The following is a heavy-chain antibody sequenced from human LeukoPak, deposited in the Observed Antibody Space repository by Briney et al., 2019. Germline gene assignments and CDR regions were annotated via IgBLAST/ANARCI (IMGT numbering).Heavy chain of an antibody. V-gene: IGHV3-23*01. CDR3: AKDLIPAAAGPARPWGY. D-gene: IGHD6-13*01. CDR2: ISGSGGST. CDR1: GFTFSSYV. J-gene: IGHJ4*02. Sequence: GSLRLSCAASGFTFSSYVMSWVRQAPGKGLEWVSAISGSGGSTYYADSVKGRFTISRDNSKNTLYLQMNSLRAEDTAVYYCAKDLIPAAAGPARPWGYWGQGTLVTVSS.